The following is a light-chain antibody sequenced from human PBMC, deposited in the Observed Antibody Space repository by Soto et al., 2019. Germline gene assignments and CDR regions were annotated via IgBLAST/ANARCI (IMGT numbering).Light chain of an antibody. J-gene: IGLJ3*02. CDR3: VLYMGSGLGV. Sequence: QTVVTQEPSFSVSPGGTVTLTCGLSSGSVSTSYYPSWYQQTPGQAPRTLIYSTNTRSSGVPDRFSGSILGNKAALTITGAQADDESHYYCVLYMGSGLGVFGGGTKLTVL. CDR2: STN. V-gene: IGLV8-61*01. CDR1: SGSVSTSYY.